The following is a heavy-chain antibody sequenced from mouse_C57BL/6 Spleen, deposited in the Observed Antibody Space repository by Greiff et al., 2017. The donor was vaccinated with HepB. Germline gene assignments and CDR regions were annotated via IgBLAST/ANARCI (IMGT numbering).Heavy chain of an antibody. CDR3: ARDFYYGSDY. V-gene: IGHV3-6*01. CDR1: GYSITSGYY. Sequence: EVQLVESGPGLVKPSQSLSLTCSVTGYSITSGYYWNWIRQFPGNKLEWMGYISYDGSNNYNPSLKNRISITRDTSKNQFFLKLNSVTTEDTATYYCARDFYYGSDYWGQGTTLTVSS. D-gene: IGHD1-1*01. CDR2: ISYDGSN. J-gene: IGHJ2*01.